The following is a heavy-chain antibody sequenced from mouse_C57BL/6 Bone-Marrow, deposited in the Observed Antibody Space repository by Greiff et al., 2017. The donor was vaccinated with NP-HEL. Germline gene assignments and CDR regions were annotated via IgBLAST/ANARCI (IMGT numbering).Heavy chain of an antibody. CDR2: INPSNGGP. Sequence: QVQLQQPGTELVKPGASVKLSCKASGYTFTSYWMHWVKQRPGQGLEWIGNINPSNGGPNYNEKFKSKATLTVDKSSSTAYMQLSSLTAEDSAVYYCARVRTMGLRRGAWFAYWGQGTLVTVSA. V-gene: IGHV1-53*01. J-gene: IGHJ3*01. CDR3: ARVRTMGLRRGAWFAY. D-gene: IGHD2-2*01. CDR1: GYTFTSYW.